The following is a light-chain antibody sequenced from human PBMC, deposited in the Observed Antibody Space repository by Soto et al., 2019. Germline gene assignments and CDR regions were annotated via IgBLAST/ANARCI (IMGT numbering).Light chain of an antibody. V-gene: IGLV2-14*03. Sequence: QSVLSQPASVSGSPGQSITISCTGTSSDVGGYNYVSWYQQHPGKAPKVIIYDVTKRPSGISTRFSGSKSGNTASLTISGLQVEDEADYYCSSFRRGSTRVVFGGGTKVTVL. CDR1: SSDVGGYNY. CDR2: DVT. J-gene: IGLJ2*01. CDR3: SSFRRGSTRVV.